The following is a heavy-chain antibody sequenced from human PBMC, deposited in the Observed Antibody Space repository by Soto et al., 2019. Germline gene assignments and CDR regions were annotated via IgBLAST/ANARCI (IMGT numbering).Heavy chain of an antibody. CDR3: ARGPRIAVAGKVDY. D-gene: IGHD6-19*01. CDR1: GFTFSSYW. Sequence: EVQLMESGGGLVQPGGSLRLSCAASGFTFSSYWMHWVRQAPGKGLVWVSRINSDGSSTSYADSVKGRFTISRDNAKNTLYLQMNSLRAEDTAVYYCARGPRIAVAGKVDYWGQGTLVTVSS. CDR2: INSDGSST. J-gene: IGHJ4*02. V-gene: IGHV3-74*01.